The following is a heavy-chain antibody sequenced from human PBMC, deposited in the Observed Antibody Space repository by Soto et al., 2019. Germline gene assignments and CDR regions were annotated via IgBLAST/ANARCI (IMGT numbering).Heavy chain of an antibody. J-gene: IGHJ5*02. CDR2: LSYNGGT. Sequence: PSETLSLTCTVSGDSTINSYWSWIRQAPGKGPEWLGYLSYNGGTNHNPSLQGRATMSVDTSQNQFSLKLSSLTAADTAVYYCARDVFCSSGTCRIGNWFDPWGQGTLVTVSS. CDR3: ARDVFCSSGTCRIGNWFDP. D-gene: IGHD2-15*01. V-gene: IGHV4-59*12. CDR1: GDSTINSY.